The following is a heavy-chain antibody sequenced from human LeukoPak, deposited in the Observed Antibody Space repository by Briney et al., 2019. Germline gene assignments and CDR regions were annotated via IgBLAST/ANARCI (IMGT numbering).Heavy chain of an antibody. CDR2: IGGSDGKT. V-gene: IGHV3-23*01. Sequence: PGGSLRLSCAASGLTFSRCAMGWVRQIPGKGLEWVAGIGGSDGKTYYADPVKGRFNISRDNSKNSLYLQLNSLRSDDTAIYYCVKDANYFDSGSYMVPFDSWGQGTLVTVSS. CDR3: VKDANYFDSGSYMVPFDS. J-gene: IGHJ4*02. CDR1: GLTFSRCA. D-gene: IGHD3-22*01.